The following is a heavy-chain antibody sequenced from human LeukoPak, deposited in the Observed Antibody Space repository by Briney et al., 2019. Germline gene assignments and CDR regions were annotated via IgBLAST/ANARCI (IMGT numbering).Heavy chain of an antibody. CDR2: ISYDGSNK. Sequence: GRSLRLSCAASGFTFSSYAMHWVRQAPGKGLEWVAVISYDGSNKYYADSVKGRFTISRDSAKNSLYLQMNSLRVEDTAVYYCARDDTHSDTSGSFYDAFDIWGQGTMVTVSS. CDR3: ARDDTHSDTSGSFYDAFDI. CDR1: GFTFSSYA. D-gene: IGHD3-22*01. J-gene: IGHJ3*02. V-gene: IGHV3-30*04.